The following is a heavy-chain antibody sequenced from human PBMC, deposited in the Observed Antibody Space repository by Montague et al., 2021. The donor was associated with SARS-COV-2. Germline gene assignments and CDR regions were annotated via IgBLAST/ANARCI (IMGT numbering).Heavy chain of an antibody. CDR1: GGSITGYY. CDR3: ARIRAIKYDAFDI. V-gene: IGHV4-59*01. CDR2: SYYSGST. J-gene: IGHJ3*02. Sequence: SETLSLTCSVSGGSITGYYWSWIRQPPGKGLEWIGYSYYSGSTKYNSSLKSRVTISLDTPKNQFSLMLTPVTAADTAVYYCARIRAIKYDAFDIWGQGTVVAVSS. D-gene: IGHD2-2*01.